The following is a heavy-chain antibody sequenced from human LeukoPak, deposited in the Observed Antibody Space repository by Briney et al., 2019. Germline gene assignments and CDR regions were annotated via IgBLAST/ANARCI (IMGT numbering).Heavy chain of an antibody. Sequence: SETLSLTCAVYGGSFSGYYWSWIRQPPGKGLEWIGEINHSGSTNYNPFLKSRVTISVDTSKNQFSLKLSSVTAADTVVYYCARVHIAVVSPIGNWFDPWGQGTLVTVSS. CDR3: ARVHIAVVSPIGNWFDP. D-gene: IGHD2-21*01. V-gene: IGHV4-34*01. CDR2: INHSGST. CDR1: GGSFSGYY. J-gene: IGHJ5*02.